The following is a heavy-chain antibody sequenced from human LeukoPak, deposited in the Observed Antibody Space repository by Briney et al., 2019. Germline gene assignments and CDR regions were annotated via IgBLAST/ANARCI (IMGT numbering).Heavy chain of an antibody. Sequence: PSETLSLTCAVYGGSFSGYYWSWIRQPPGKGLEWIGEINHSGSTNYNPSLKSRVTISVDTSKNQFSLKLSSVTAADTAVYYCARQSNGYSYGLGYNWFDPWGQGTLVTVSS. CDR3: ARQSNGYSYGLGYNWFDP. D-gene: IGHD5-18*01. CDR1: GGSFSGYY. J-gene: IGHJ5*02. V-gene: IGHV4-34*01. CDR2: INHSGST.